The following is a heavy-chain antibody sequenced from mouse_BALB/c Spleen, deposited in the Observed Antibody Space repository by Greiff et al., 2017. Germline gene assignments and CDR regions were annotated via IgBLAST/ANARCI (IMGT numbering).Heavy chain of an antibody. Sequence: EVQVVESGGGLVKPGGSLKLSCAASGFAFSSYDMSWVRQTPEKRLEWVAYISSGSSTIYYADTVKGRFTISRDNPKNTLFLQMTSLRSEDTAMYYCASFYDGYSAWFAYWGQGTLVTVSA. D-gene: IGHD2-3*01. CDR3: ASFYDGYSAWFAY. J-gene: IGHJ3*01. CDR2: ISSGSSTI. V-gene: IGHV5-12-1*01. CDR1: GFAFSSYD.